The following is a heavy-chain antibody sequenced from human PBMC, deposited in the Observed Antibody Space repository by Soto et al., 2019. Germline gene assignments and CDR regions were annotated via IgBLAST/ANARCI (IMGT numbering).Heavy chain of an antibody. D-gene: IGHD3-22*01. CDR2: IWYDGSNK. CDR3: ARGTTYYYDSSGYTAGDY. J-gene: IGHJ4*02. V-gene: IGHV3-33*01. CDR1: GSTFSSYG. Sequence: GGSLRLSCAASGSTFSSYGMHWVRQAPGKGLEWVAVIWYDGSNKYYADSVKGRFTISRDNSKNTLYLQMNSLRAEDTAVYYCARGTTYYYDSSGYTAGDYWGQGTLVTVSS.